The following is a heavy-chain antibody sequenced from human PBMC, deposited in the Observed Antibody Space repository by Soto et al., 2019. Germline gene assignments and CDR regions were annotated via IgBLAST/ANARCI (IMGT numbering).Heavy chain of an antibody. Sequence: EVQLVESGGSLVQPGRSLRLSCAASGFTFDDYAMHWVRQAPGKGLEWVSGISWNSGSIGYADSVKGRFTISRDNAKNTLYLQMSSLRAEDTAVYYCVKDLDSGLAAGGTLEYWGQGTLITVSS. CDR1: GFTFDDYA. J-gene: IGHJ4*02. CDR3: VKDLDSGLAAGGTLEY. CDR2: ISWNSGSI. D-gene: IGHD6-13*01. V-gene: IGHV3-9*01.